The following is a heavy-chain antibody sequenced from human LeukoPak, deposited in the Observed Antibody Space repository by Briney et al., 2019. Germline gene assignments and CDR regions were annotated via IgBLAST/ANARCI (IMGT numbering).Heavy chain of an antibody. J-gene: IGHJ6*03. Sequence: SETLSLTCTVSGGSISSYYWSWIRQPPGKGLEWIGYIYYSGSTNYNPSLKSRVTISVDRSKNQFSLKLSSVTAADTAVYYCARDIKWELIPHYYYYYMDVWGKGTTVTVSS. V-gene: IGHV4-59*12. CDR2: IYYSGST. CDR1: GGSISSYY. CDR3: ARDIKWELIPHYYYYYMDV. D-gene: IGHD1-26*01.